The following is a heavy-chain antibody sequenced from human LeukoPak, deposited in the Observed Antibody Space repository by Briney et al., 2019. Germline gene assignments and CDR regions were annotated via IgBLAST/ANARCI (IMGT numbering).Heavy chain of an antibody. V-gene: IGHV3-30*01. J-gene: IGHJ6*03. CDR3: ARDGGGSSSSGVGYYYMDV. CDR1: GFTFSSYA. D-gene: IGHD6-6*01. CDR2: ISYDGSNK. Sequence: PGGSLRLSCAASGFTFSSYAMHWVRQAPGKGLEWVAVISYDGSNKYYADSVKGRFTISRDNSKNTLYLQMNSLRAEDTAVYYCARDGGGSSSSGVGYYYMDVWGKGTTVTVSS.